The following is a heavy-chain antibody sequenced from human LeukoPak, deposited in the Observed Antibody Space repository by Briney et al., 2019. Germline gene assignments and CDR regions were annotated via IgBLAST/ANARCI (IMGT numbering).Heavy chain of an antibody. J-gene: IGHJ4*02. D-gene: IGHD3-10*01. V-gene: IGHV1-69*05. Sequence: GSSVKVSCKASGGTFSSYAISWVRQAPGQGLEWMGGIIPIFGTANYAQKFQGRVTITTDESTSTAYMELSSLRSEDTAVYYCAREGREGNYFDYWGQGTLVTVPS. CDR2: IIPIFGTA. CDR1: GGTFSSYA. CDR3: AREGREGNYFDY.